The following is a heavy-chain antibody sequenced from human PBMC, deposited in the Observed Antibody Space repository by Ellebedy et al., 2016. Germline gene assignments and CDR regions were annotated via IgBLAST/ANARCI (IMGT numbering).Heavy chain of an antibody. J-gene: IGHJ4*02. D-gene: IGHD1-26*01. CDR2: ISSSSSTI. Sequence: GGSLRLSCAASGFTFSTYSMNWVRQAPGKGLEWVSYISSSSSTIYYADSVKGRFTISRDTAKNSLYLQMNSLRAEDTAVYYCARDRNSIVGPTFYFDYWGQGTLVTVSS. CDR3: ARDRNSIVGPTFYFDY. V-gene: IGHV3-48*01. CDR1: GFTFSTYS.